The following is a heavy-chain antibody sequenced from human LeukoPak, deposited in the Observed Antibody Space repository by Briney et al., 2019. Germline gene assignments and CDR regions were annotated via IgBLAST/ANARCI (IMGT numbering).Heavy chain of an antibody. CDR1: GYTFTSYG. CDR3: ASSLGYYDSSGYYYRY. V-gene: IGHV1-18*01. CDR2: ISAYNGNT. J-gene: IGHJ4*02. D-gene: IGHD3-22*01. Sequence: GASVKVSCKASGYTFTSYGISWVRQAPGQGLEWMGWISAYNGNTNYAQKLQGRVTMTTDTSTSTAYMELRSPRSDDTAVYYCASSLGYYDSSGYYYRYWGQGTLVTVSS.